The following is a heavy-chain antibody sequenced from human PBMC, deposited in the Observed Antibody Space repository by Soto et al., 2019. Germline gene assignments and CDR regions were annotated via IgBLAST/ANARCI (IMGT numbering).Heavy chain of an antibody. J-gene: IGHJ6*02. CDR1: GESIVNFY. D-gene: IGHD6-19*01. CDR2: VHVSGGT. V-gene: IGHV4-4*07. CDR3: ARDRYGWYPGFDLDV. Sequence: SETLSITCSVSGESIVNFYWSWIRQSAGKGLEWIGHVHVSGGTNYNAPLQSRVTMSVDTSSNHVSLQLTSLTVADTAVYYCARDRYGWYPGFDLDVWGPGTTVTVS.